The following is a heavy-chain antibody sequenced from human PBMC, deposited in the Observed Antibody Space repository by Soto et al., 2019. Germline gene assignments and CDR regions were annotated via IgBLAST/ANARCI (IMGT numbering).Heavy chain of an antibody. CDR2: ITQSGST. CDR1: GSSLTGYD. V-gene: IGHV4-34*02. CDR3: ARDPHASAFDV. J-gene: IGHJ3*01. Sequence: VQLQQWGAGLLKPSETLSLTCAVFGSSLTGYDGSWVRQPPGKGLEWIGEITQSGSTNYDPSLKSRVTISMDMSKNQFSLRLSSVTPADTAKYYGARDPHASAFDVWGRGTMVTVSS.